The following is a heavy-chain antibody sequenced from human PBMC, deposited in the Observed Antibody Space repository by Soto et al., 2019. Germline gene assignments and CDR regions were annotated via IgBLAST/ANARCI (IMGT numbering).Heavy chain of an antibody. CDR2: MSYDVTYK. D-gene: IGHD3-22*01. CDR3: ARGSYYDPSGYFFDY. CDR1: GFTFSNYI. J-gene: IGHJ4*02. Sequence: QVQLEESGGGVVQPGRSLRLSCAASGFTFSNYIMHWVRQGPGKGLEWVAAMSYDVTYKYYADFVKGRFTISRDNSKNTLDLQMNSLRAEDTAVYFCARGSYYDPSGYFFDYWGQGTLVSVSS. V-gene: IGHV3-30-3*01.